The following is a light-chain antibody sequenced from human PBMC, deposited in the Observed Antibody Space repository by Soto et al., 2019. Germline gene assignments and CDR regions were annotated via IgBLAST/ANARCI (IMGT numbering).Light chain of an antibody. Sequence: QSVLTQPASVSGSPGQSITISCTGTSSDVGGYNYVSWYQQNPGKAPKLMIYEVSNRPSGVSNRFSGSKSGNMASLTISGLQAEDEADYYCSSYTINRTYVFGTGTKVTGL. CDR1: SSDVGGYNY. V-gene: IGLV2-14*01. J-gene: IGLJ1*01. CDR3: SSYTINRTYV. CDR2: EVS.